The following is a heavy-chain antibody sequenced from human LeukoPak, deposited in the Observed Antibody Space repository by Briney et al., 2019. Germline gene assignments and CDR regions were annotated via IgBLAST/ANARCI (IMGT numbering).Heavy chain of an antibody. V-gene: IGHV1-2*06. CDR3: ARETYNGRYYYFDY. D-gene: IGHD1-26*01. CDR2: INPKSGGT. J-gene: IGHJ4*02. CDR1: GYTFTTSF. Sequence: ASVKVSCKASGYTFTTSFMHWVRQAPGQGLEWMGRINPKSGGTNHAQKFQGRVTMTRDTSISTAYMELSSLRSDDTAVYFCARETYNGRYYYFDYWGQGTLVTVSS.